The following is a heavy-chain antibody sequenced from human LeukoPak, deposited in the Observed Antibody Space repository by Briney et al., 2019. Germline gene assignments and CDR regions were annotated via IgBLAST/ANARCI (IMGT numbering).Heavy chain of an antibody. Sequence: GGSLRLSCAASGFTVSSNYMSWVRQAPGKGLEWVSVIYSGGSTYYADSVKGRFTISRDNTKNTLYLQMNSLRAEDTAVYYCAKDRYGQLVRDNWFDPWGQGTLVTVSS. J-gene: IGHJ5*02. CDR2: IYSGGST. V-gene: IGHV3-53*05. CDR1: GFTVSSNY. D-gene: IGHD6-6*01. CDR3: AKDRYGQLVRDNWFDP.